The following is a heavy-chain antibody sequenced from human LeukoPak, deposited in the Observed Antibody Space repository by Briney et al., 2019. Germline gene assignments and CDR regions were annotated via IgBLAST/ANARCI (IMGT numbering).Heavy chain of an antibody. V-gene: IGHV3-53*01. Sequence: GGSLRLSCAASGFTVSNNYMNWVRQAPGKGLEWVSLIYSGGSTYYADSVKGRFTISRDNAKNSLYLQMSSLRAEDTALYYCASRSSVAASGPGWGQGTLVTVSS. D-gene: IGHD2-15*01. CDR2: IYSGGST. J-gene: IGHJ4*02. CDR3: ASRSSVAASGPG. CDR1: GFTVSNNY.